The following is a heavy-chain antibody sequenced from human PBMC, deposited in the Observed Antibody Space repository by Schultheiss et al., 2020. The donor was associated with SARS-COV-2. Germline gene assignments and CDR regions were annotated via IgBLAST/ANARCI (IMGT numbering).Heavy chain of an antibody. CDR3: ARGGYSSSPGFDY. Sequence: SVKVSCKASGITFSTSTMQWVRQTRGQRLEWIGWIVAGSGKTKYAQKLQERVTITRDMSTSTAYMELSGLKSEDTAVYYCARGGYSSSPGFDYWGQGTLVTVS. CDR1: GITFSTST. D-gene: IGHD6-13*01. J-gene: IGHJ4*02. V-gene: IGHV1-58*02. CDR2: IVAGSGKT.